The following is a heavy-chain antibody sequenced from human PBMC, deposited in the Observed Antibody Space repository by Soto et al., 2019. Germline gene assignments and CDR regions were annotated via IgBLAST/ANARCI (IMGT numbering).Heavy chain of an antibody. Sequence: VGSLRLSCAASGFTFSDYYMSWIRQAPGKGLEWVSYISSRSSTIFYADSVKGRFTISRDNVKNSLYLQMNSLRAEDTAVYYCASGTNGAFFVYWGQGILVTVSS. D-gene: IGHD2-8*01. J-gene: IGHJ4*02. CDR2: ISSRSSTI. CDR3: ASGTNGAFFVY. V-gene: IGHV3-11*01. CDR1: GFTFSDYY.